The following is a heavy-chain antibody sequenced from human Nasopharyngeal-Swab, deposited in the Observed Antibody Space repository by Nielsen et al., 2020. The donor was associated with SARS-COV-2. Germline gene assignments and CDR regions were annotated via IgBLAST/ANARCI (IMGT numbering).Heavy chain of an antibody. CDR3: TRDSPASRGDY. D-gene: IGHD5-24*01. CDR2: IGTNSGGT. Sequence: ASVKVSCKPSGYTFTAFSIHWVRQSPGQGLEWVGRIGTNSGGTLYAQRFRGRVTMTRDTSVATAYMELSDLRSDDTAVYYCTRDSPASRGDYWGQGTLVTVSS. J-gene: IGHJ4*02. V-gene: IGHV1-2*06. CDR1: GYTFTAFS.